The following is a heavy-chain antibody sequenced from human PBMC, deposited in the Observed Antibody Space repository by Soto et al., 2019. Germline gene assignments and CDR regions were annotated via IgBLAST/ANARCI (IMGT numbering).Heavy chain of an antibody. D-gene: IGHD2-8*01. CDR3: TTEDIVLMVYATDY. V-gene: IGHV3-15*07. CDR2: IKSKTDGGTT. J-gene: IGHJ4*02. CDR1: GFTFSNAW. Sequence: GGSLRLSCAASGFTFSNAWMNWVRQAPGKGLEWVGRIKSKTDGGTTDYAAPVKGRFTISRDDSKNTLYLQMNSLKTEDTAVYYCTTEDIVLMVYATDYWGQGTLVTVSS.